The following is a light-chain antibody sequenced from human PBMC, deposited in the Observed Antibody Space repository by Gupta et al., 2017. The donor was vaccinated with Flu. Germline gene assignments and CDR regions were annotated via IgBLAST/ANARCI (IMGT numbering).Light chain of an antibody. Sequence: SNIGKKYVSWYQQVAGTAPKLLIYENDKRPSGIPYRFSGSKSGTSATLGITGLQTGDEADYYCGAWDDSLYTMLFGGGTKLTVL. J-gene: IGLJ3*02. CDR2: END. CDR3: GAWDDSLYTML. V-gene: IGLV1-51*01. CDR1: SNIGKKY.